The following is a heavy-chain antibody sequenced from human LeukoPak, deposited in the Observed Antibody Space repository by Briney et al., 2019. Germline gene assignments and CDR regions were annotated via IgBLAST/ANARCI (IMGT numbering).Heavy chain of an antibody. V-gene: IGHV1-46*02. CDR1: GYTFNSYY. CDR2: INPSGGST. J-gene: IGHJ6*01. CDR3: ARHSAPPQHSPYGMDV. Sequence: ASVKVSCKASGYTFNSYYMHWVRQAPGQGLEWMGIINPSGGSTNYAQNFQGRVTMTRDTSTSTVYTELSSLRSEDTAVYYRARHSAPPQHSPYGMDVWGQGTTVTVSS. D-gene: IGHD3-3*02.